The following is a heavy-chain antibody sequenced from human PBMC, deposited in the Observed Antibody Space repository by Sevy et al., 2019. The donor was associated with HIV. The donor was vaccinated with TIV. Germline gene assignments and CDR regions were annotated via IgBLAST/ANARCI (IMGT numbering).Heavy chain of an antibody. CDR3: ARDTAMVLFDY. J-gene: IGHJ4*02. CDR1: GGTFSSYA. Sequence: ASVKVSCKASGGTFSSYAISWVRQAPGQGLEWMGGIIPIFGTANYAQKFQGRVTITADESTGTAYMELSSLRSEDTAVYYCARDTAMVLFDYWGQGTLVTVSS. D-gene: IGHD5-18*01. CDR2: IIPIFGTA. V-gene: IGHV1-69*13.